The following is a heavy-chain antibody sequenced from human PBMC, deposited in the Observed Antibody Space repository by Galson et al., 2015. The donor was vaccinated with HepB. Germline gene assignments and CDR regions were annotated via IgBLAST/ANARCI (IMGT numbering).Heavy chain of an antibody. CDR3: GRGGLRAVAGTKGDY. Sequence: SLRLSCAASRFSFSDYAMYWVRQAPGKGLEWVAVISYDGSNKYYGDLVKGRFTISRDNSKNTLYLQMNSLRNEGTAVYYCGRGGLRAVAGTKGDYWGQGTLVTVSS. V-gene: IGHV3-30*04. CDR1: RFSFSDYA. CDR2: ISYDGSNK. D-gene: IGHD6-19*01. J-gene: IGHJ4*02.